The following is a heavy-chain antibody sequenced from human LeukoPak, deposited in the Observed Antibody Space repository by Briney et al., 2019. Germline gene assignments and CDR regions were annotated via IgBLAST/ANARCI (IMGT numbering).Heavy chain of an antibody. CDR1: GLTFSTSG. CDR3: ATETNGRHYDY. D-gene: IGHD1-14*01. Sequence: MSGGSLRLSCTASGLTFSTSGFNWVRQAPGKGLEWVASIGPTGSDRYHADSIKGRFTISRDNANSFLYLQMNSLRAEDTAVYYCATETNGRHYDYWGQGTLLTVSS. J-gene: IGHJ4*02. CDR2: IGPTGSDR. V-gene: IGHV3-21*06.